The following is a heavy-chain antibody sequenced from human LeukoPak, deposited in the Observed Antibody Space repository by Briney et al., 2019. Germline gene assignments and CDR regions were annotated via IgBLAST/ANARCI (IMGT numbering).Heavy chain of an antibody. D-gene: IGHD3-10*01. CDR1: GGSISDNY. CDR2: MDYSGST. Sequence: PSETLSLTCTVSGGSISDNYWSWIRQSPGKGLEWIGCMDYSGSTNYNPSLESRVTISVNTSKNQLSLKLTSVTAADTAVYYCATSISMLRGIAYWGQGTLVTVSS. V-gene: IGHV4-59*01. J-gene: IGHJ4*02. CDR3: ATSISMLRGIAY.